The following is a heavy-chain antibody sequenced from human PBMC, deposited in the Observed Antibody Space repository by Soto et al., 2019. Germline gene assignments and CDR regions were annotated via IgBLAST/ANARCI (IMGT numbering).Heavy chain of an antibody. D-gene: IGHD3-9*01. V-gene: IGHV4-30-2*01. CDR1: GGSISSGGYS. Sequence: SETLSLTCAVSGGSISSGGYSWSWIRQPPGKGLEWIGYIYHSGSTYYNPSLKSRVTISVDRSKNQFSLKLSSVTAADTAVYYGPSSKYDSPIPLYSGGRGPRATVP. CDR3: PSSKYDSPIPLYS. CDR2: IYHSGST. J-gene: IGHJ4*02.